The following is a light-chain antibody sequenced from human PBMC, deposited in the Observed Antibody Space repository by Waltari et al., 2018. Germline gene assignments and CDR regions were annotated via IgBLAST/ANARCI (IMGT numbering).Light chain of an antibody. CDR1: SSAAGGCNH. J-gene: IGLJ3*02. CDR3: CSYAGSYTLV. Sequence: QPALPQPRPVSGPPGQPVTISCSGPSSAAGGCNHFPWYQQHPGTAPKLLIYDVSNRPSGVPDRFSGSKSGNTASLTISGLQAEDEADYYCCSYAGSYTLVFGGGTKLTVL. CDR2: DVS. V-gene: IGLV2-11*01.